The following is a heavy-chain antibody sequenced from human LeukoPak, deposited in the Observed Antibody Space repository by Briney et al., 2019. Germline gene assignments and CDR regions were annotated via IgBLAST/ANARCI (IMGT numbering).Heavy chain of an antibody. D-gene: IGHD2-2*01. CDR2: ISGSGGST. Sequence: PGGSLRLSSAASRVASTSYAMTSGPQAPGKGLGWGSGISGSGGSTYYADSAKGRFTISRDNSKNTLYLQMTMSPAEKPTCYSCSKVIGTSTSPPFDYWGQGTLVTVSS. CDR1: RVASTSYA. J-gene: IGHJ4*02. V-gene: IGHV3-23*01. CDR3: SKVIGTSTSPPFDY.